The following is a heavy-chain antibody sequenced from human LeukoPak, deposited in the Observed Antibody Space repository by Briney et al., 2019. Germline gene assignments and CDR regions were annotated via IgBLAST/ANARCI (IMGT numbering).Heavy chain of an antibody. J-gene: IGHJ1*01. D-gene: IGHD1-26*01. CDR3: ARAGGVGAQPEHFRH. CDR1: GYTFTGYY. V-gene: IGHV1-2*02. Sequence: GASVKVSCKASGYTFTGYYVHWVRQAPGQGLEWLGWISPDSGDTNYAQKSQGRVTMTRDTSISTAYMELNRLTSEDTAVYYCARAGGVGAQPEHFRHWGQGTLVTVSS. CDR2: ISPDSGDT.